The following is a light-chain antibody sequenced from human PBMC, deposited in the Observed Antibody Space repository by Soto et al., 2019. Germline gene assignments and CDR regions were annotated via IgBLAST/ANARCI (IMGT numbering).Light chain of an antibody. CDR2: GAS. CDR3: QHYNSYSEA. V-gene: IGKV3-20*01. CDR1: QSVSNKY. J-gene: IGKJ1*01. Sequence: IMLTQSPGTLSLSPGERATLSCGASQSVSNKYLAWYQQKPGQAPRPGIYGASNRATGIPDRFSVRGSGTEFTLTISSLKPDDVATYDSQHYNSYSEAFGQGTKVDIK.